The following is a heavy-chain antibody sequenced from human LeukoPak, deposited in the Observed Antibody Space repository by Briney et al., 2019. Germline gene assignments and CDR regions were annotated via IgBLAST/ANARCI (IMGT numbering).Heavy chain of an antibody. CDR2: VFTRGTT. J-gene: IGHJ4*02. CDR3: ARSSLAVYFDY. Sequence: SQTLSLTCTVSGGSISSGSYYWNWIPQPAGKRLEWLGHVFTRGTTNYNASLEGRLTISLDTARNQFSLYLSSVTAADTAMYFCARSSLAVYFDYWGQGTLVTASS. V-gene: IGHV4-61*09. CDR1: GGSISSGSYY. D-gene: IGHD6-19*01.